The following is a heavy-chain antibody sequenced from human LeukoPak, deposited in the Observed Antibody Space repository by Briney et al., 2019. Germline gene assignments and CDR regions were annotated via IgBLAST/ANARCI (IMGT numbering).Heavy chain of an antibody. CDR3: ATVGVGWVAFEY. V-gene: IGHV3-23*01. D-gene: IGHD3-16*01. Sequence: GGSLLLSCAASGFMFSHSAMTWVRQTPGKGLEWVSGISESGGATYYAGSAKGRFTISRDNSKNTLYLQMNSLRSDDTAVYYCATVGVGWVAFEYWGQGALVTVSS. CDR2: ISESGGAT. CDR1: GFMFSHSA. J-gene: IGHJ4*02.